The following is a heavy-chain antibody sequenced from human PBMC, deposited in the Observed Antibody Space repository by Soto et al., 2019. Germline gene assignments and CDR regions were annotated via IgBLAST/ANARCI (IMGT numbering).Heavy chain of an antibody. J-gene: IGHJ6*02. D-gene: IGHD3-22*01. V-gene: IGHV4-31*03. CDR3: AIYYYDSSGPSFGMDV. CDR2: IYYSGDT. CDR1: GASISSSSYY. Sequence: TLSLTCTVSGASISSSSYYWSWIRQPPGKGLEGIGYIYYSGDTSYNPSLKSRGTISIDTSKNQFSLKLSSVTAADTAVYYCAIYYYDSSGPSFGMDVWGQGTTVTVSS.